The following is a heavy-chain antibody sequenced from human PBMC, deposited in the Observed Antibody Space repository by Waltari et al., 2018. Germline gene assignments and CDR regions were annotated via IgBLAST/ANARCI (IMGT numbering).Heavy chain of an antibody. CDR1: GGSFSGYS. CDR2: ISGSSGRT. V-gene: IGHV4-59*12. CDR3: ARGSSWSSVASDY. Sequence: QVQLQQSGPGLVKPSETLSLTCAVSGGSFSGYSWGWIRQPPGKGLEWFGYISGSSGRTIYNPTLTSRVTISRDTSKNQFSLKLSVVTAADTAVYYCARGSSWSSVASDYGGQGVLVTVSS. D-gene: IGHD6-13*01. J-gene: IGHJ4*02.